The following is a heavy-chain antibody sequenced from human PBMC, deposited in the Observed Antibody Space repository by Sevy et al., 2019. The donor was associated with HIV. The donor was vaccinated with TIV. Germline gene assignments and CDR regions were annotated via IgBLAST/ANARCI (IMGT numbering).Heavy chain of an antibody. CDR1: GFTFSNYW. Sequence: LSLTCAASGFTFSNYWMSWVRQAPGKGLEWVANIKQDGSEKYYVDSVKGRFTISRDNAKNSLNLQMNSLRAEDTAVYYCARPYRTDPFYYSGSGGYYYPSYFDYWGQGTLVTVSS. CDR3: ARPYRTDPFYYSGSGGYYYPSYFDY. CDR2: IKQDGSEK. J-gene: IGHJ4*02. D-gene: IGHD3-22*01. V-gene: IGHV3-7*01.